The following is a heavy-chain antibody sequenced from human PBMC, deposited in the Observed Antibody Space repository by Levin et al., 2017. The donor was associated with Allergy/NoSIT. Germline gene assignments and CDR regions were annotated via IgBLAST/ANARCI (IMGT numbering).Heavy chain of an antibody. D-gene: IGHD1-26*01. V-gene: IGHV7-4-1*02. CDR3: ARDLLGAGDDAFDV. J-gene: IGHJ3*01. Sequence: EASVKVSCKASGYTFTNYAINWVRQAPGQGLEWMGWISTSTGNPTYAQGITGRFVFSLDTSVSTTYLQINSLEAGDTAMYYCARDLLGAGDDAFDVWGQGTLVTVSS. CDR2: ISTSTGNP. CDR1: GYTFTNYA.